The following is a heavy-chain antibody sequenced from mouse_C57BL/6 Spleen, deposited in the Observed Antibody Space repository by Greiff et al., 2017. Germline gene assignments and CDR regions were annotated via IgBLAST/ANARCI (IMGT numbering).Heavy chain of an antibody. D-gene: IGHD1-1*01. CDR1: GYTFTSYW. Sequence: VQLQQPGAELVRPGSSVKLSCKASGYTFTSYWMHWVKQRPIQGLEWIGNIDPSDSETHYNQKFKDKATLTVDKSSSTAYMQLSSLTSEDSAVYSCARSYCGSSFYAYWGQGTLVTVAA. V-gene: IGHV1-52*01. CDR3: ARSYCGSSFYAY. CDR2: IDPSDSET. J-gene: IGHJ3*01.